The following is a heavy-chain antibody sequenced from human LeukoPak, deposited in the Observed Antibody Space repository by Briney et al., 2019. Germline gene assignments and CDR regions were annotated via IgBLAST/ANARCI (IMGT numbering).Heavy chain of an antibody. CDR2: IVPIFGTA. CDR3: ARGVCGGDCSPGRGYYYYYYMDV. D-gene: IGHD2-21*02. CDR1: GGTFSSYA. J-gene: IGHJ6*03. Sequence: SVKLSCKASGGTFSSYAISWVRQAPGQGLEWMGRIVPIFGTANYAQKFQGRVTITTDESTSTAYMELSSLRSEDTAVYYCARGVCGGDCSPGRGYYYYYYMDVWGKGTTVTVSS. V-gene: IGHV1-69*05.